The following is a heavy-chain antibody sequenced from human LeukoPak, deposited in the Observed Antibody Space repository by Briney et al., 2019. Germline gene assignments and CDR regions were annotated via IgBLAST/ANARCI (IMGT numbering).Heavy chain of an antibody. CDR1: GFTFSSYE. Sequence: GGSLRLSCAASGFTFSSYEMNWVRQAPGKGLEWVSYISSSGSTIYYADSVKGRFTISRDNAKNSLYLQMNNLRAEDTAMYYCARARDAYNNFDNWGQGTLVTVSS. CDR2: ISSSGSTI. CDR3: ARARDAYNNFDN. D-gene: IGHD5-24*01. J-gene: IGHJ4*02. V-gene: IGHV3-48*03.